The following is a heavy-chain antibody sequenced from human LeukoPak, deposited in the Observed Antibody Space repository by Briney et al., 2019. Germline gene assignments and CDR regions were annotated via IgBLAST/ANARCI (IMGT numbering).Heavy chain of an antibody. V-gene: IGHV3-23*01. CDR2: ISDSGGTT. CDR1: GFTFRSYG. Sequence: GGSLRLSCVASGFTFRSYGMSWVRQAPGKGLEWVSAISDSGGTTYYADSVKGRFTISRDNSKNTLYLQMNSLRAEDTAVYYCAKEGMIHTVWGQGTLVTVSS. CDR3: AKEGMIHTV. J-gene: IGHJ4*02. D-gene: IGHD3-22*01.